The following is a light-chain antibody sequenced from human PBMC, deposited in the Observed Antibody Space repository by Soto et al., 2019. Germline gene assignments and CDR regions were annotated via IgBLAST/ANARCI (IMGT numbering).Light chain of an antibody. J-gene: IGLJ3*02. CDR3: NSYTTSNTWM. Sequence: QSVLTQPAAVSGSPGQSITISCTGTSSDVGVYNYVSWYQQHPGKAPKLIIYDVSNRPSGVSNRFSGSKSGNTASLTISELQAADDADYYCNSYTTSNTWMFGGGTKLTVL. CDR2: DVS. CDR1: SSDVGVYNY. V-gene: IGLV2-14*03.